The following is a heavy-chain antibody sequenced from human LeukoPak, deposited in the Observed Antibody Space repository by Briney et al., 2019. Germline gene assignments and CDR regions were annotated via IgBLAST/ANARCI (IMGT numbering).Heavy chain of an antibody. J-gene: IGHJ3*01. CDR3: ARGGTDMGPPVL. CDR1: GGSISSYY. CDR2: IYSSGST. D-gene: IGHD5-18*01. V-gene: IGHV4-4*07. Sequence: SETLSLTFTVSGGSISSYYWSWIRQPAGKGLEWIGRIYSSGSTTYNPSLKSRVTMSVDTSKNQFSLKLSSVTAADTAVYYCARGGTDMGPPVLWGQGTMVTVSS.